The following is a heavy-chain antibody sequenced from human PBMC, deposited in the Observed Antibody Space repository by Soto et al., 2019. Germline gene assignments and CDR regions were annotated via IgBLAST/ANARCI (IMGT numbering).Heavy chain of an antibody. V-gene: IGHV4-4*07. D-gene: IGHD5-12*01. J-gene: IGHJ4*02. Sequence: SETLSLTCTVSGGSINTFYWSCVRQPAGKGLEWIGRIFSSGSTSFNPSLESRVAMSVDTSKNHFSLNLSSVTAADMAVYYCAREGSYSAYNFAHGIQLWSFDFWGQGALVTVSS. CDR3: AREGSYSAYNFAHGIQLWSFDF. CDR1: GGSINTFY. CDR2: IFSSGST.